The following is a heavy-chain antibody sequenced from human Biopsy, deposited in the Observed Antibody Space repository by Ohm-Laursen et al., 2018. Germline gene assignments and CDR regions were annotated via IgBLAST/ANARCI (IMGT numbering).Heavy chain of an antibody. CDR3: TRGGYYYDSLAYYYGFDP. Sequence: SVKVSCKASGYTFTGYHVHWVRQAPGQGLEWLGWINAKTGDTNYAQKFQGRVTMTRDTSISTAYVDLSSLRSDDTAVYYCTRGGYYYDSLAYYYGFDPWGQGTLVTVSS. CDR2: INAKTGDT. CDR1: GYTFTGYH. V-gene: IGHV1-2*02. J-gene: IGHJ5*02. D-gene: IGHD3-22*01.